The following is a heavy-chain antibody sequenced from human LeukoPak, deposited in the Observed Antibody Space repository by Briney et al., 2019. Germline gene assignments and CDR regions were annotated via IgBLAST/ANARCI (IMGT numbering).Heavy chain of an antibody. CDR3: AARAGGFRHFDY. CDR2: ISDSGGKT. V-gene: IGHV3-23*01. J-gene: IGHJ4*02. D-gene: IGHD3-10*01. CDR1: GFTFSTYA. Sequence: GGSLRLSCAASGFTFSTYAMSWVRQAPGKGLEGVSGISDSGGKTDYVDSVKGRFTVSRDNSKNTVYLQMNSLRAEDTAVYYCAARAGGFRHFDYWGQGTLVTVSS.